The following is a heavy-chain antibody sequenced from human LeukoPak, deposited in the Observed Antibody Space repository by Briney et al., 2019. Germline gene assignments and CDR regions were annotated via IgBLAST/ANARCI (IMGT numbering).Heavy chain of an antibody. V-gene: IGHV4-30-4*01. CDR1: GGSISSGDYY. CDR3: ARAGGYYYDSSGFGH. J-gene: IGHJ1*01. Sequence: PSETLSLTCTVSGGSISSGDYYWSWIRQPPGKGLEWIGYIYYSGSTYYNPSLKSRVTISVDTSKNQFSLKLSSVTAADTAVYYCARAGGYYYDSSGFGHWGQGTLVTVSS. CDR2: IYYSGST. D-gene: IGHD3-22*01.